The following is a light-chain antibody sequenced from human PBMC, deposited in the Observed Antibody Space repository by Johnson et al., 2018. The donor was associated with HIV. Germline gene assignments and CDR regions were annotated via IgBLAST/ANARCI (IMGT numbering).Light chain of an antibody. Sequence: HSVLTQPPSVSAAPGQKVTISCSGSSSNIGNNYVSWYQQIPGTAPKLLIYDNNKRPSGIPDRFSGSKSGTSATLGITGLQTGDEADYYCGTWDSSLSAGVFGAGTKVTVL. V-gene: IGLV1-51*01. CDR1: SSNIGNNY. J-gene: IGLJ1*01. CDR3: GTWDSSLSAGV. CDR2: DNN.